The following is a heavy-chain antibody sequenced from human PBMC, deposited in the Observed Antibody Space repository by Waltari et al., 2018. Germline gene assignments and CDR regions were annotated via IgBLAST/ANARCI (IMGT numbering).Heavy chain of an antibody. CDR2: IYYSGST. V-gene: IGHV4-59*11. CDR3: ARDPGTRYYFDY. CDR1: GGSISSHY. Sequence: QVQLQESGPGLVKPSETLSLTCTVPGGSISSHYWSWIRQPPGKGLEWIGYIYYSGSTNYNPSLKSRVTISVDTSKNQFSLKLSSVTAADTAVYYCARDPGTRYYFDYWGQGTLVTVSS. D-gene: IGHD1-1*01. J-gene: IGHJ4*02.